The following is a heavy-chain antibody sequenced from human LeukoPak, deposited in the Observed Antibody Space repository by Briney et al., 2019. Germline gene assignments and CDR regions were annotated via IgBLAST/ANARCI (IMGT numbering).Heavy chain of an antibody. D-gene: IGHD5-18*01. Sequence: ASVKVSCKAPGYTFTSYYMHWVRQAPGQGLEWMGIINPSGGSTSYAQKFQGRVTMTRDTSTSTVYMELSSLRSEDTAVYYCAREGYSYGQVDYWGQGTLVTVSS. CDR3: AREGYSYGQVDY. CDR1: GYTFTSYY. J-gene: IGHJ4*02. V-gene: IGHV1-46*01. CDR2: INPSGGST.